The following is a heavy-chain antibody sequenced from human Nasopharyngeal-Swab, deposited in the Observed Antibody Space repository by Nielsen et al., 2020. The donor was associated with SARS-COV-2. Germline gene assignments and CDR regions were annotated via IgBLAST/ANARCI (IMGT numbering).Heavy chain of an antibody. CDR3: AKDKKARGDSSSRTKDY. V-gene: IGHV3-30*18. Sequence: WIRQPPGKGLEWVAVISYDGSNKYYADSVKGRFTISRDNSKNTLYLQMNSLRAEDTAVYYCAKDKKARGDSSSRTKDYWGQGTLVTVSS. CDR2: ISYDGSNK. J-gene: IGHJ4*02. D-gene: IGHD6-13*01.